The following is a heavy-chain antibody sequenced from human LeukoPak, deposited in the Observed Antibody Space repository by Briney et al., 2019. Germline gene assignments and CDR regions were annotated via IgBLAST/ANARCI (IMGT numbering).Heavy chain of an antibody. CDR2: ISYDGSNK. V-gene: IGHV3-30*18. CDR1: GFTFSSYG. J-gene: IGHJ6*04. D-gene: IGHD2-2*01. Sequence: PGRSLRLSCAASGFTFSSYGMHWVRQAPGKGLEWVAVISYDGSNKYYADSVKGRFTISRDNSKNTLYLQMNSLRAEDTAVYYCAKDTICSSTSCLAYYYYGMDVWGKGTTVTVSS. CDR3: AKDTICSSTSCLAYYYYGMDV.